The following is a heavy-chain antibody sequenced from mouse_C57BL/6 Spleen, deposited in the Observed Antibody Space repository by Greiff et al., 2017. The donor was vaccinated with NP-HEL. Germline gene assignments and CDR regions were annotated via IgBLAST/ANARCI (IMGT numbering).Heavy chain of an antibody. J-gene: IGHJ4*01. Sequence: EVMLVESGGGLVKPGGSLKLSCAASGFTFSDYGMHWVRQAPEKGLEWVAYISSGSSTIYYADTVKGRFTISRDNAKNTLCLQMTSLRSEDTAMYYCARKDYGYAMDYWGQGTSVTVSS. D-gene: IGHD2-4*01. CDR3: ARKDYGYAMDY. V-gene: IGHV5-17*01. CDR1: GFTFSDYG. CDR2: ISSGSSTI.